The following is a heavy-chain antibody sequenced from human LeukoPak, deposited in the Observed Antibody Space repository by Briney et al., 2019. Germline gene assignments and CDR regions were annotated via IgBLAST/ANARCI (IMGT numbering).Heavy chain of an antibody. D-gene: IGHD3-22*01. V-gene: IGHV4-59*01. J-gene: IGHJ3*02. CDR1: GGSISSYY. CDR2: IYYSGST. CDR3: ARDSDDSSGPSAAFDI. Sequence: PSETLSLTCTVSGGSISSYYWSWIRQPPGKGLEWFGYIYYSGSTNYNPSLKSRVTISVDTSKNQFSLKLSSVTAADTAVYYCARDSDDSSGPSAAFDIWGQGTMVTVSS.